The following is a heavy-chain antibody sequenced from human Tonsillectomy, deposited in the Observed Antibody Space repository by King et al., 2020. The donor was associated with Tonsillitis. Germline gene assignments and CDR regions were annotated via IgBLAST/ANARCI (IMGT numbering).Heavy chain of an antibody. CDR3: AKDHPHGGSNDPDVACDA. V-gene: IGHV3-30*18. CDR2: VSYDGDNK. D-gene: IGHD3-16*01. J-gene: IGHJ3*01. CDR1: GFTFSIYG. Sequence: VQLVESGGGVVQPGRSLRLSCAASGFTFSIYGMHWVRQAPGKGLEWVAVVSYDGDNKYYEDSVKGRFTISRDNSKNTLYLQMNSLRPEDTAVYYCAKDHPHGGSNDPDVACDAWGQGTVVTVSA.